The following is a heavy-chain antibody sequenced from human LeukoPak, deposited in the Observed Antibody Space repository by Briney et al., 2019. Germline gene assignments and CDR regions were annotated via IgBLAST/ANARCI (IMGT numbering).Heavy chain of an antibody. CDR2: INHSGST. CDR3: ARGQNGGTGGY. V-gene: IGHV4-34*01. Sequence: SETLSLTCAVYGGSFSGYYWSWIRQPPGKGLEWIGEINHSGSTNYNPSLKSRVAISVDTSKNQFSLKLSSVTAADTAVYYCARGQNGGTGGYWGQGTLVTVSS. CDR1: GGSFSGYY. J-gene: IGHJ4*02. D-gene: IGHD4-23*01.